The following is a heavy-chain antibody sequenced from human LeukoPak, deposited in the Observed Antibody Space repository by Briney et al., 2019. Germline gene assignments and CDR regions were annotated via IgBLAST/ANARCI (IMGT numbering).Heavy chain of an antibody. J-gene: IGHJ3*02. CDR1: GFTFSSYS. V-gene: IGHV3-21*01. D-gene: IGHD2-15*01. CDR2: ISSSSSYI. CDR3: ARDGGDIVVVVAASNDAFDI. Sequence: GGSLRFSCAASGFTFSSYSMNWVRQAPGKGLEWVSSISSSSSYIYYADSVKGRFTISRDNAKNSLYLQMNSLRAEDTAVYYCARDGGDIVVVVAASNDAFDIWGQGTMVAVSS.